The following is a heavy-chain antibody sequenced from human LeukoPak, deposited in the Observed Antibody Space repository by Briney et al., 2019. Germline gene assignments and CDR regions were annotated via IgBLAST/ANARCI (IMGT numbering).Heavy chain of an antibody. J-gene: IGHJ4*02. V-gene: IGHV1-2*02. CDR2: INPNSGGT. CDR3: ARDHKLDY. Sequence: ASVKVSCKASGYTFTSYDINWVRQATGQGLEWMGWINPNSGGTNYAQKFQGRVTMTRDTSISTAYMELSRLGSDDTAVYYCARDHKLDYWGQGTLVTVSS. CDR1: GYTFTSYD.